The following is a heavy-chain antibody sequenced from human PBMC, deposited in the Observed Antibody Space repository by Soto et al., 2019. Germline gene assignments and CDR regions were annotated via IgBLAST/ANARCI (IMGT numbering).Heavy chain of an antibody. CDR2: IIPIFGTA. J-gene: IGHJ6*02. V-gene: IGHV1-69*01. CDR1: GGTFSSYA. D-gene: IGHD4-17*01. CDR3: ARTTTVTTGNYYYYYGMDV. Sequence: QVQLVQSGAEVKKPGSSVKVSCKACGGTFSSYAISWVRQAPGQGLEWMGGIIPIFGTANYAQKFQGRVTITADESTSTAYMELSSLRSEDTAVYYCARTTTVTTGNYYYYYGMDVWGQGTTVTVSS.